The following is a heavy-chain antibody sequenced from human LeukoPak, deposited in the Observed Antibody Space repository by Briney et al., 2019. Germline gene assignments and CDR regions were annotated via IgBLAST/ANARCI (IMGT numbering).Heavy chain of an antibody. CDR1: GLTFSSYG. D-gene: IGHD3-22*01. Sequence: GGSLRLSCAASGLTFSSYGMHWVRQAPGKGLGWVAFIRYDGRNNYYAASVKGRFTISRDNSKNALYLQMNSLRAEETAVYYCAKGGGYLLEPLYYFDYWGQGTLVTVSS. CDR3: AKGGGYLLEPLYYFDY. J-gene: IGHJ4*02. V-gene: IGHV3-30*02. CDR2: IRYDGRNN.